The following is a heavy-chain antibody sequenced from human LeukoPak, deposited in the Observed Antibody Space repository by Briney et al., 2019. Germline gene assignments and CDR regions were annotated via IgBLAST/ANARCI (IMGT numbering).Heavy chain of an antibody. CDR1: GYTFTSYD. CDR2: MNPNSGST. J-gene: IGHJ5*02. V-gene: IGHV1-8*01. CDR3: ASVSDDSSGYYVDNWFDP. D-gene: IGHD3-22*01. Sequence: ASVKVACKASGYTFTSYDINWVRQATGQGLEWMGWMNPNSGSTGYAQKFQGRVTMTRNTSISTAYMELSSLRSEDTALYYWASVSDDSSGYYVDNWFDPWGQGTLGTVSS.